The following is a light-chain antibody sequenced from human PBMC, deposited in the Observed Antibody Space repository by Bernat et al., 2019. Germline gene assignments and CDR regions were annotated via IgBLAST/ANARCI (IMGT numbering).Light chain of an antibody. CDR1: SSDVGSYNL. V-gene: IGLV2-23*02. Sequence: QSALTQSASVSGSPGQSITISCTGTSSDVGSYNLVSWYQQHPGKVPKLMIYEVSKRPSGVSNRFSGSKSGNTASLTISGLQAEDEGDYYCCSYAGSNNWVFGGGTKLTVL. CDR3: CSYAGSNNWV. J-gene: IGLJ3*02. CDR2: EVS.